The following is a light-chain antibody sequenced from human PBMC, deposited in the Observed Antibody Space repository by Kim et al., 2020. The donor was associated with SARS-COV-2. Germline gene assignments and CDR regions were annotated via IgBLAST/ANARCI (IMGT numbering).Light chain of an antibody. V-gene: IGKV3-15*01. CDR3: QQYNNWPWT. CDR1: QSVSTK. J-gene: IGKJ1*01. Sequence: EIVMTQSPVTLSVSPGERATLSCRASQSVSTKLAWYQQKPGQAPRLLIYGASPRATGIPARFSGSGSGTEFTLTISSLRSEDFAVYYCQQYNNWPWTFGQGTKVDIK. CDR2: GAS.